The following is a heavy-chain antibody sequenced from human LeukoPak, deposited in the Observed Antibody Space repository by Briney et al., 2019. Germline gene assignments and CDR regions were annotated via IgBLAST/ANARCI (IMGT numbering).Heavy chain of an antibody. CDR1: GFTFSSYG. CDR3: AKSGSGYYYGSGSYLVDY. D-gene: IGHD3-10*01. Sequence: GGSLRLSRAASGFTFSSYGMHWVRQAPGKGLEWVAVISYDGSNRYYEDSVKGRFTISRDNSKNTLYLQMNSLRGEDTAVYYCAKSGSGYYYGSGSYLVDYWGQGTLVTVSS. V-gene: IGHV3-30*18. CDR2: ISYDGSNR. J-gene: IGHJ4*02.